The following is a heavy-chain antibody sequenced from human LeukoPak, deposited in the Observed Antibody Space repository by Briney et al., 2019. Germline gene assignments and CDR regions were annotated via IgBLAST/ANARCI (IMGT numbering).Heavy chain of an antibody. D-gene: IGHD3-10*01. Sequence: GGSLRLSCGASGFTFSSYGMHWVRQAPGKGLEWVAFIRYDGSNKYYADSVKGRFTISRDNSKNTLYLQMNSLRAEDTAVYYCARELGSYYTTNWFDPWGQGTLVTVSS. V-gene: IGHV3-30*02. CDR1: GFTFSSYG. CDR3: ARELGSYYTTNWFDP. CDR2: IRYDGSNK. J-gene: IGHJ5*02.